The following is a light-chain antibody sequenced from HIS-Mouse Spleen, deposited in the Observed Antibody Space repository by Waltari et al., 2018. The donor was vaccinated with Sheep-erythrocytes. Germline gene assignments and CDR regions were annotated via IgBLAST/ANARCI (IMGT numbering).Light chain of an antibody. CDR2: SNS. CDR1: SSNIGAGYD. J-gene: IGLJ1*01. CDR3: QSYDSSLSGYV. V-gene: IGLV1-40*01. Sequence: QSVLTQPPSVSGAPGQRVTISCTGSSSNIGAGYDVPWYQQLPGTAPKLLIYSNSNRPSGVPDRFSGSKSGTSASLAITGLQAEDEADYYCQSYDSSLSGYVFGTGTKVTVL.